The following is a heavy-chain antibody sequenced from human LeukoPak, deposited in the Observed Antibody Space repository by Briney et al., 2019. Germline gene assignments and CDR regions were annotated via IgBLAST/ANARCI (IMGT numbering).Heavy chain of an antibody. CDR3: ARRGYSSGSNWFDP. J-gene: IGHJ5*02. CDR2: IYYIGSK. Sequence: RPSETLSLTCTVSGGSINSYYWSWIRQPPGKGLEWIGYIYYIGSKNYNPSLKSRATISVDTSKNQFYLKLSSVTAADTAVYYCARRGYSSGSNWFDPWGQGTLVTVSS. D-gene: IGHD6-19*01. CDR1: GGSINSYY. V-gene: IGHV4-59*08.